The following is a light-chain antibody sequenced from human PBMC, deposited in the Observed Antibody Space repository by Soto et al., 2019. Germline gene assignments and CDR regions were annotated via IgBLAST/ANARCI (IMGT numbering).Light chain of an antibody. J-gene: IGLJ1*01. CDR3: NSHTCTSALV. V-gene: IGLV2-14*01. CDR2: EVT. CDR1: STDIGNSNY. Sequence: QSALTQPASVSGSPGQSITISCSGTSTDIGNSNYVSWYQQHPGKTPKLIIYEVTKRPSGTSTRFSGSKSGFAAYLSISGLQPEDEADYYCNSHTCTSALVFGTGTKLTVL.